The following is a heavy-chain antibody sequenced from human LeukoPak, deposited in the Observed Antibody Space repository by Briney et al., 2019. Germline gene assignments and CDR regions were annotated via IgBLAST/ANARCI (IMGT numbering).Heavy chain of an antibody. CDR1: GGSISSYY. CDR3: ARVIGDYYMDV. Sequence: SETLSLTCTVSGGSISSYYWSWIRQPPGKGLEWIGYIYYSGSTNYNPSLKSRVTISVDTSKNQFSLKLSSVTAADTAVYYCARVIGDYYMDVWGKGTTVTVSS. V-gene: IGHV4-59*01. J-gene: IGHJ6*03. D-gene: IGHD2-21*01. CDR2: IYYSGST.